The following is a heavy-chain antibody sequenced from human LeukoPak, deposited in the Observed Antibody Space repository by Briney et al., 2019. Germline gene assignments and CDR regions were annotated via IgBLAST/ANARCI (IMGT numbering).Heavy chain of an antibody. CDR3: ASESRQLYYFDY. J-gene: IGHJ4*02. Sequence: TGGSLRLSCAASGFTFSDYYMSWIRQAPGKGLEWVSYISSSGSTIYYADSVKGRFTISRDNAKNSLYLQMNSLRAEDTAVYYCASESRQLYYFDYWGQGTLVTVSS. CDR1: GFTFSDYY. CDR2: ISSSGSTI. D-gene: IGHD6-19*01. V-gene: IGHV3-11*01.